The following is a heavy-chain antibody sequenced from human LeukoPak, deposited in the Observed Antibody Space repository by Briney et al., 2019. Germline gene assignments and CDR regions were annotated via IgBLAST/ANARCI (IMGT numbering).Heavy chain of an antibody. CDR1: GFTFTSDA. Sequence: GGSLRLSCVASGFTFTSDAMNWVRQAPGKGLEWVSSTVSRGTTQYADPVKGRFTVSRDTSKNTLYLQMNSLRADDTAVYYCAKCSTSAYTTGWCSWIDPWGQGTLVTVSS. D-gene: IGHD6-19*01. CDR2: TVSRGTT. J-gene: IGHJ5*02. V-gene: IGHV3-23*01. CDR3: AKCSTSAYTTGWCSWIDP.